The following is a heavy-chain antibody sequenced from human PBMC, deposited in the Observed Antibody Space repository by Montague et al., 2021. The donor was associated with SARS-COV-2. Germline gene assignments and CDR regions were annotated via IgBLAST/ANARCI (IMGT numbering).Heavy chain of an antibody. J-gene: IGHJ6*03. CDR1: GGSISSYY. Sequence: SETLSLTCTVSGGSISSYYWSWIRQPPGKGLEWIGYLYYSGSTNYNPSLKSRGTISVDTSKNQFSLWLNSVTAADTAVYYCARHPPRYRYFYYLDFWGKGTTVTVSS. CDR2: LYYSGST. V-gene: IGHV4-59*01. CDR3: ARHPPRYRYFYYLDF. D-gene: IGHD1-1*01.